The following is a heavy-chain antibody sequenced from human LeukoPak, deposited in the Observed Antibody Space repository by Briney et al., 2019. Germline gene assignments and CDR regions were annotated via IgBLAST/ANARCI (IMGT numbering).Heavy chain of an antibody. CDR3: VKGAEGWAY. Sequence: GGSLRLCCAVSGFTPSSSDTHWVRQATEKGLEWGSGIGSGGAASYAGSVRGLFTISRDNAKNSLYLQLNSLRAEDTAMYHCVKGAEGWAYWGQGALVSVSS. D-gene: IGHD1-26*01. V-gene: IGHV3-13*01. CDR1: GFTPSSSD. J-gene: IGHJ4*02. CDR2: IGSGGAA.